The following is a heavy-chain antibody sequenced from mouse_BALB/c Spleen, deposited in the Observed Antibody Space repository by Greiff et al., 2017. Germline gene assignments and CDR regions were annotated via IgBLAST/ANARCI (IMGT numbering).Heavy chain of an antibody. CDR2: IDPSDSET. J-gene: IGHJ2*01. CDR3: ARWYYFDY. V-gene: IGHV1-69*02. CDR1: GYTFTSYW. Sequence: VQLQQPGAELVKPGAPVKLSCKASGYTFTSYWMNWVKQRPGRGLEWIGRIDPSDSETHYNQKFKDKATLTVDKSSSTAYIQLSSLTSEDSAVYYCARWYYFDYWGQGTTLTVSS.